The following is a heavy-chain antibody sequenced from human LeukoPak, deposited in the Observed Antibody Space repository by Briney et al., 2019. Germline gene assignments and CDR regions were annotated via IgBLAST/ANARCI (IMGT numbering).Heavy chain of an antibody. D-gene: IGHD1-26*01. V-gene: IGHV3-48*01. Sequence: GGPLRLSCAASGFTFSSYSMNWVRQAPGKGLEWVSYISSSSSTIYYADSVKGRFTISRDNAKNSLYLQMNSLRAEDTAVYYCARDQSGGVWDLLSYYYMDVWGKGTTVTVSS. CDR1: GFTFSSYS. CDR2: ISSSSSTI. CDR3: ARDQSGGVWDLLSYYYMDV. J-gene: IGHJ6*03.